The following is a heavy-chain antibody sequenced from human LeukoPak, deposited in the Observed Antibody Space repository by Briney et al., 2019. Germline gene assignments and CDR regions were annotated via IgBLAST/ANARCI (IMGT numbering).Heavy chain of an antibody. CDR2: MNPNSGNT. D-gene: IGHD3-9*01. V-gene: IGHV1-8*01. J-gene: IGHJ4*02. Sequence: ASVQVSCKASGYTFTSYDINWVRQATGQGLEWMGWMNPNSGNTGSEQKSQGRVTMTRNTSISTAYMELSSLRSEDTAVYYCARINVPPPVGSKELRYFDWQYYFDYWGQGTLVTVSS. CDR3: ARINVPPPVGSKELRYFDWQYYFDY. CDR1: GYTFTSYD.